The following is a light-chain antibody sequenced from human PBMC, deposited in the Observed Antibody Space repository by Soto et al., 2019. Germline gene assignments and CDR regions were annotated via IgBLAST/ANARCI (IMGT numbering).Light chain of an antibody. CDR3: QSYDSTLSARYV. J-gene: IGLJ1*01. CDR2: EVS. V-gene: IGLV2-14*01. Sequence: QSVLTQPASVSGSPGQSITISCTGTSSDVGGYNYVSWYQQHPGKAPKLMIYEVSNRPSGVSNRFSGSKSGNTASLTISGLQAEDEADYYCQSYDSTLSARYVFGTGTKV. CDR1: SSDVGGYNY.